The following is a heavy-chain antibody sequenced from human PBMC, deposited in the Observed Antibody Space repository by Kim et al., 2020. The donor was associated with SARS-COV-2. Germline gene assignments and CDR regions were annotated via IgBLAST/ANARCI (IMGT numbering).Heavy chain of an antibody. D-gene: IGHD2-2*02. V-gene: IGHV3-21*01. CDR1: GFTFSSYS. CDR3: ATGLTQLLLYPEADFDY. CDR2: ISSSSSDI. Sequence: GGSLRLSCAASGFTFSSYSMNWVRKAPGKGLEWVSSISSSSSDIYYADSVKGRFTISRDNAKNSLYLQMNSLRAEDTAVYYCATGLTQLLLYPEADFDYWGQRTLDTVSS. J-gene: IGHJ4*02.